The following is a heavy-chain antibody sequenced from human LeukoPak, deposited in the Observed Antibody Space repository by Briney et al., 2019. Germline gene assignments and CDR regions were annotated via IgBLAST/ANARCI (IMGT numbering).Heavy chain of an antibody. D-gene: IGHD1-26*01. Sequence: ASVKVSCKASGYTFTGYYLHWVRQAPGQGLEWMGCVNPNSGDTNYAQKFQGSVTMTRATSISTVYMELSRLRSDDTAVYYCARASGSYWWFDSWGQGTLVTVSS. CDR1: GYTFTGYY. J-gene: IGHJ5*01. CDR3: ARASGSYWWFDS. V-gene: IGHV1-2*02. CDR2: VNPNSGDT.